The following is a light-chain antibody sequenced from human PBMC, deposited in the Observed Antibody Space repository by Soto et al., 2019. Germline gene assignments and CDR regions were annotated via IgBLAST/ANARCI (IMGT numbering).Light chain of an antibody. J-gene: IGKJ1*01. V-gene: IGKV1-5*01. CDR1: HSISRW. CDR2: DAS. Sequence: DIQMTQSPSTLSASVRDRVTITCRASHSISRWLAWYQQKPVKAPKLLIYDASSLSSGVPSRFSGSGSGTEFTLTISSLQPDDFATDYCQQYNSPWTFGQGTKVEIK. CDR3: QQYNSPWT.